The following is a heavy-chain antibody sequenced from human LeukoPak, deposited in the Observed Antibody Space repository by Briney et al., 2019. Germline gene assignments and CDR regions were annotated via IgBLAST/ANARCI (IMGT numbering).Heavy chain of an antibody. CDR3: AKWSVEVPAAHVYYFDY. V-gene: IGHV3-7*03. D-gene: IGHD2-2*01. CDR2: IKQDGGEK. CDR1: GFTFSYYW. J-gene: IGHJ4*02. Sequence: GGSLRLSCAASGFTFSYYWMSWVSQAPGKGLEWVANIKQDGGEKYYVDSVKGRFTISRDNAKNSLYLQMNSLRAEDTAIYYCAKWSVEVPAAHVYYFDYWGPGTLVTVSS.